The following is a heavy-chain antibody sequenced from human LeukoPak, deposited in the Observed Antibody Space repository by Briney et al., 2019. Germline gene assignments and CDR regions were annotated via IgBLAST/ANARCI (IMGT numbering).Heavy chain of an antibody. J-gene: IGHJ6*03. V-gene: IGHV4-4*07. CDR2: IYTSGST. CDR3: ARDLVGRYYYMDV. CDR1: GGSISIYY. Sequence: SETLSLTCTVSGGSISIYYWNWIRQPAGKGLEWIGRIYTSGSTNYNPSLKSRVTMSVDTSTNRFSLRVSSVTAADPAVYYCARDLVGRYYYMDVWGKGTTVTVSS. D-gene: IGHD1-26*01.